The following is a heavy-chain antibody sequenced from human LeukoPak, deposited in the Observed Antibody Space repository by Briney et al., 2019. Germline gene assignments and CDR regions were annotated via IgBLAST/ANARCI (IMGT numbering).Heavy chain of an antibody. J-gene: IGHJ3*02. V-gene: IGHV3-23*01. CDR3: ARANWPNAFDI. Sequence: GGSLRLSCAASGFKFSDYGMSWVRQAPGKGLEWVSAISGSGGSTYDADSVKGRFTISRDNSKNTLYLQMNSLRAEDTAVYYCARANWPNAFDIWGQGTMVTVSS. CDR1: GFKFSDYG. CDR2: ISGSGGST. D-gene: IGHD1-1*01.